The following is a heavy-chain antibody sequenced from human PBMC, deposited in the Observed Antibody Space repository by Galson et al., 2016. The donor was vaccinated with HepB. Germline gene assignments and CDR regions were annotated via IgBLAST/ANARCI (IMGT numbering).Heavy chain of an antibody. CDR3: ATGMSPY. J-gene: IGHJ4*02. CDR1: GFTFSNYA. Sequence: SLRLSCAASGFTFSNYAMHWVRQIPGKGLEWVAGISGHGGSAYYADSVRGRFAISRDNSNNTVFLHMSGLRVEDTAIYYCATGMSPYWGQGTLVTVSS. V-gene: IGHV3-23*01. CDR2: ISGHGGSA.